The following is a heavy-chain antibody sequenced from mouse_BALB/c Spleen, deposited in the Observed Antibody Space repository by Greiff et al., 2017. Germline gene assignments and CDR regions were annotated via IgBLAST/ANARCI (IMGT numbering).Heavy chain of an antibody. Sequence: QVQLQQSGAELVRPGSSVKISCKASGYAFSSYWMNWVKQRPGQGLEWIGQIYPGDGDTNYNGKFKGKATLTADKSSSTAYMQLHSLTSEDSAVYFCARDRYDEAYWGQGTLVTGSA. J-gene: IGHJ3*01. CDR1: GYAFSSYW. CDR3: ARDRYDEAY. CDR2: IYPGDGDT. V-gene: IGHV1-80*01. D-gene: IGHD2-14*01.